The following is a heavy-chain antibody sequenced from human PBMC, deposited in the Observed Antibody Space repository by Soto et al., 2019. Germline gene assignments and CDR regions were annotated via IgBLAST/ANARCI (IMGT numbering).Heavy chain of an antibody. J-gene: IGHJ4*02. Sequence: EVQVLESGGGLVQPGGSLRLSCAATGFTFSDFAMSWVRQAPGKGLEWVSRIYGGGNGPHYADSVKGRVTISRDNSKNKLYLQMNSLRAEDTAVYSCAKMEGMDPWAYSFDYWGQGTLVTVSS. CDR1: GFTFSDFA. CDR2: IYGGGNGP. CDR3: AKMEGMDPWAYSFDY. D-gene: IGHD2-2*03. V-gene: IGHV3-23*01.